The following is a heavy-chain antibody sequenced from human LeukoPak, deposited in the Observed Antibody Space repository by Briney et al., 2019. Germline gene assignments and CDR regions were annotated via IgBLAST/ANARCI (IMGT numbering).Heavy chain of an antibody. J-gene: IGHJ6*02. CDR3: ARGMMYYDILTGRGEYYYGMDV. CDR2: VNHSGST. D-gene: IGHD3-9*01. V-gene: IGHV4-34*01. CDR1: GGSFSGYY. Sequence: PSETLSLTCAVYGGSFSGYYWSWIRQPPGKGLEWIGEVNHSGSTNYNPSLKGRVTISVDTSKNQFSLKLSSVTAADTAVYYCARGMMYYDILTGRGEYYYGMDVWGQGTTVTVSS.